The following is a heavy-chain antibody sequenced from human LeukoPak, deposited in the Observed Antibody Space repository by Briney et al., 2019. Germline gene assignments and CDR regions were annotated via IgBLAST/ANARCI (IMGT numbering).Heavy chain of an antibody. V-gene: IGHV1-69*13. CDR3: ARAYCGGDCYYSGAFDI. CDR2: IIPIFGTA. J-gene: IGHJ3*02. D-gene: IGHD2-21*02. Sequence: SVKVSCKASGGTFSSYAISWVRQAPGQGLEWMGGIIPIFGTANYAQEFQGRVTITADESTSTAYMELSSLRSEDTAVYYCARAYCGGDCYYSGAFDIWGQGTMVTVSS. CDR1: GGTFSSYA.